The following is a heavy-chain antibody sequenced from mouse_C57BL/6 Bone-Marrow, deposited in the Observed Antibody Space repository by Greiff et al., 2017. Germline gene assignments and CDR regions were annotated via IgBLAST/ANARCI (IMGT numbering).Heavy chain of an antibody. J-gene: IGHJ3*01. CDR1: GYTFTDYY. CDR2: IYPGSGHT. Sequence: QVQLQQSGAELVRPGASVKLSCKASGYTFTDYYINWVKQRPGQGLEWIARIYPGSGHTYYNEKFKGKATLTAENSSSTAYMQLSSLTSEDSAVDFCARLTHYDYPAWFAYWGQGTLVTVSA. D-gene: IGHD2-4*01. V-gene: IGHV1-76*01. CDR3: ARLTHYDYPAWFAY.